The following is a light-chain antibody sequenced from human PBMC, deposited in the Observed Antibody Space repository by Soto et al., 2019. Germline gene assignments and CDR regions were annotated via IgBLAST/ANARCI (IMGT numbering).Light chain of an antibody. CDR3: CSYAGSSTVVI. J-gene: IGLJ2*01. Sequence: QSALTQPASVSGSPGQPITISCTATSSDVGSSNLVSWYQQHPGKAPKLMIYGGTKRPLGVSNRFSGSRSGNTASLTISGLQAEDEADYYCCSYAGSSTVVIFGGGTQLTVL. CDR2: GGT. CDR1: SSDVGSSNL. V-gene: IGLV2-23*03.